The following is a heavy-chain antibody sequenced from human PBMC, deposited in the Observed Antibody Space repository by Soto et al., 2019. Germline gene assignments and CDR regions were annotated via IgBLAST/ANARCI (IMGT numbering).Heavy chain of an antibody. V-gene: IGHV3-23*01. J-gene: IGHJ4*02. D-gene: IGHD3-22*01. CDR3: ARDYYKYYDSSGYYRSPAY. Sequence: GGSLRLSCAASGFTFSTYAMAWVRQAPGKGLEWVSGVSASGMDKDYADPVKGRFNISRDNSRNTVSLHMNSLRAEDTAVYYCARDYYKYYDSSGYYRSPAYWGQGTLVTVSS. CDR2: VSASGMDK. CDR1: GFTFSTYA.